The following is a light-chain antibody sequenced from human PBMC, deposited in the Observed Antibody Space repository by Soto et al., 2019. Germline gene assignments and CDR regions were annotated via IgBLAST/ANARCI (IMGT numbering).Light chain of an antibody. Sequence: EIVMTQFPATLSKSPGESATFSCRASQSISTKLAWYQQRPGQAPRLLMYGASTGATGIPARFSGSGSGIEFTLTISSLQSEDFAVYYCQQYSSWVWTFGQGTKVEIK. CDR3: QQYSSWVWT. J-gene: IGKJ1*01. CDR1: QSISTK. V-gene: IGKV3-15*01. CDR2: GAS.